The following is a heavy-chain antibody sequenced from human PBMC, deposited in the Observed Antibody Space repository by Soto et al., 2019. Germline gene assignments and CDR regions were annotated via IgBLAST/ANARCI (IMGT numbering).Heavy chain of an antibody. Sequence: GGSLRLSCAASGFTFSNYWMHWVRHAPRQGLIWVSRISGDGTGTDYADSVKGRFTISRDNAKKTLYLQMNNLRAVDTAVYYCARLTVAGFWGQGTLVTLSS. V-gene: IGHV3-74*01. J-gene: IGHJ4*02. CDR2: ISGDGTGT. D-gene: IGHD6-19*01. CDR1: GFTFSNYW. CDR3: ARLTVAGF.